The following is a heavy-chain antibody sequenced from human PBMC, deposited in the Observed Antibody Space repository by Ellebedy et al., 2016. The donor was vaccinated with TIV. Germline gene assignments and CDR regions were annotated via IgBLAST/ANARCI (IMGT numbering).Heavy chain of an antibody. CDR2: TTSSGTTI. Sequence: PGGSLRLSCAASGFTFSDYYMTWIRQAPGKGLEWVSYTTSSGTTIFYADSVKGRFTISRDNAKNSLYLQMSSLRVEDTAVYYCAREGSYYEFDSWGQGTLVTVSS. D-gene: IGHD3-10*01. CDR1: GFTFSDYY. J-gene: IGHJ4*02. V-gene: IGHV3-11*01. CDR3: AREGSYYEFDS.